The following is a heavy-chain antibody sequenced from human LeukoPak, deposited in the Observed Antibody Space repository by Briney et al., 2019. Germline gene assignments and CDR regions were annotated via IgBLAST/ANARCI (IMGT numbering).Heavy chain of an antibody. D-gene: IGHD3-22*01. CDR3: ASRYYYDSSGYLYYYGMDV. J-gene: IGHJ6*02. Sequence: ASVKVSCKASGYTFTSYDINWVRQATGQGLEWMGWMNPNSGNTGYAQKFQGRVTMTRNTSISTAYMELSSLRSGDTAVYYCASRYYYDSSGYLYYYGMDVWGQGTTVTVSS. CDR2: MNPNSGNT. V-gene: IGHV1-8*01. CDR1: GYTFTSYD.